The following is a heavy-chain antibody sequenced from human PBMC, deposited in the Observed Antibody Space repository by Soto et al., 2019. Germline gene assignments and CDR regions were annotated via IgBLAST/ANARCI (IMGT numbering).Heavy chain of an antibody. CDR1: GFTFSSYS. CDR3: ARDKSVRVAGTAFAY. J-gene: IGHJ4*02. V-gene: IGHV3-21*01. D-gene: IGHD6-19*01. CDR2: ISSSSSYI. Sequence: PGGSLRLSCAASGFTFSSYSMNWVRQAPGKGLEWVSSISSSSSYIYYADSVKGRFTISRDNAKNSLYLQMNSLRAEDTAVYYCARDKSVRVAGTAFAYWAQGTLVTVSS.